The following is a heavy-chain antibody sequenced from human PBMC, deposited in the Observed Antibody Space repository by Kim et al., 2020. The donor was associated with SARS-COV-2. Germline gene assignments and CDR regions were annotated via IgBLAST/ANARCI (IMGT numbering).Heavy chain of an antibody. V-gene: IGHV3-30*18. CDR1: GFTFSSYG. Sequence: GGSLRLSCAASGFTFSSYGMHWVRQAPGKGLEWVAVISYDGSNKYYADSVKGRFTISRDNSKNTLYLQMNSLRAEDTAVYYCAKELPRGYSSGWSYYYYGMDVWGQGARHTVPS. CDR2: ISYDGSNK. D-gene: IGHD6-19*01. J-gene: IGHJ6*01. CDR3: AKELPRGYSSGWSYYYYGMDV.